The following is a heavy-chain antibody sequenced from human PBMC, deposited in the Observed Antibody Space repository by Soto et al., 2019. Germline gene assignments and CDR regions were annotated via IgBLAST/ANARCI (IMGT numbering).Heavy chain of an antibody. J-gene: IGHJ6*02. CDR1: GGSISSYY. V-gene: IGHV4-59*01. D-gene: IGHD3-10*01. CDR3: ARVGFDSGSYTPHYYYYYGMDV. CDR2: IYCSGST. Sequence: SETLSLTCTVSGGSISSYYWSWIRQPPGKGLEWIGYIYCSGSTNYNPSLKSRVTISVDTSKNQFSLKLSSVTAADTAVYYCARVGFDSGSYTPHYYYYYGMDVWGQGTTVTVSS.